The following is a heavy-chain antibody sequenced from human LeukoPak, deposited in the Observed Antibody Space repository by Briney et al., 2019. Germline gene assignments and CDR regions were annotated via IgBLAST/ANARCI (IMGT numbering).Heavy chain of an antibody. CDR3: ARSVVTLYWYFDL. CDR2: IYYSGST. Sequence: PSEALSLTCTVSGGSISGEYYNWIRQPPGKGLEWIGYIYYSGSTNYNPSLKSRVTISLDTSKNQFSLKLSSVTTADTAVYYCARSVVTLYWYFDLWGRGTLVTVSS. D-gene: IGHD4-23*01. V-gene: IGHV4-59*01. CDR1: GGSISGEY. J-gene: IGHJ2*01.